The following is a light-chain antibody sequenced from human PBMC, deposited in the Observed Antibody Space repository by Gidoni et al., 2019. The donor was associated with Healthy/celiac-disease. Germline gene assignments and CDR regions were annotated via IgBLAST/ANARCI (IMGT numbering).Light chain of an antibody. CDR3: QQYNSQYT. CDR1: QSISSW. Sequence: DIQMTQSPSTLSASVGDRVTITCRASQSISSWLAWYQQKPGKAPKLLIYKASSLKSGVPSRFSGSGSGTEFTLTISSLQPDDFATYYCQQYNSQYTFGQGTKLEIK. V-gene: IGKV1-5*03. J-gene: IGKJ2*01. CDR2: KAS.